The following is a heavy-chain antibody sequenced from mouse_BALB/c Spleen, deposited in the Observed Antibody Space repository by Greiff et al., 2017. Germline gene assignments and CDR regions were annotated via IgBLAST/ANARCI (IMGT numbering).Heavy chain of an antibody. Sequence: EVMLVESGTVLARPGASVKMSCKASGYTFTSYWMHWVKQRPGQGLEWIGAIYPGNSDTSYNQKFKGKAKLTAVTSTSTAYMELSSLTNEDSAVYYCTREGDYDVVIMDYWGQGTSVTVSS. D-gene: IGHD2-4*01. J-gene: IGHJ4*01. V-gene: IGHV1-5*01. CDR2: IYPGNSDT. CDR3: TREGDYDVVIMDY. CDR1: GYTFTSYW.